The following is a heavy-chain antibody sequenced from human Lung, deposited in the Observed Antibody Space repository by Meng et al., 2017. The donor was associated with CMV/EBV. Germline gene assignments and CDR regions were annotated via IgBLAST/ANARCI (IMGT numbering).Heavy chain of an antibody. Sequence: VRRQETGPGLVKPSGTLSLTCAVSGGSISSSNWWSWVRQPPGKGLEWSGEIYHSGSTNYNPSLKSRVTISVDKSKNQFSLKLSSVTAADTAVYYCASFPPPGKQWLVTDYWGQGTLVTVSS. V-gene: IGHV4-4*02. J-gene: IGHJ4*02. D-gene: IGHD6-19*01. CDR1: GGSISSSNW. CDR3: ASFPPPGKQWLVTDY. CDR2: IYHSGST.